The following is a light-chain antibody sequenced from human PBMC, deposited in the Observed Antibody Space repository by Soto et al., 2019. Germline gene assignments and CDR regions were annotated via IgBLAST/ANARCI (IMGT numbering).Light chain of an antibody. CDR1: QSISRW. CDR3: QQFHTYWT. Sequence: DIQMTQSPSTLSASVGDRVTITCRASQSISRWLAWYQQKPGKAPRLLIFKASSLVSGVPSRFGGSGSGTEFTLTINSLQPDDYATYYCQQFHTYWTFGQGTKVDIK. J-gene: IGKJ1*01. V-gene: IGKV1-5*03. CDR2: KAS.